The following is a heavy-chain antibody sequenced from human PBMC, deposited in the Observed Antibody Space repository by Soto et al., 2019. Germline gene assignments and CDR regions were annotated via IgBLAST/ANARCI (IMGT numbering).Heavy chain of an antibody. CDR1: GGTFSSYA. V-gene: IGHV1-69*12. D-gene: IGHD3-22*01. J-gene: IGHJ4*02. CDR2: IIPIFGTA. CDR3: ARALKGYDSSGSPYFEY. Sequence: QVQLVQSGAEVKKPGSSVKVSCKASGGTFSSYAISWVRQAPGQGLEWMGGIIPIFGTANYAQKFQGRVTITADESTSTAYMELSSLRSEDTAVYYCARALKGYDSSGSPYFEYWGQGTLFTVSS.